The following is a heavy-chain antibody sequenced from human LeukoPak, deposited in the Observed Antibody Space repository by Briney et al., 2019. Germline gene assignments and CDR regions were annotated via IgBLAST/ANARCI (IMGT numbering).Heavy chain of an antibody. V-gene: IGHV4-38-2*01. J-gene: IGHJ3*02. D-gene: IGHD3-3*01. CDR2: IYHSGST. Sequence: SETLSLTCAVSGYSISSGYYWGWIRQPPGKGLEWIGSIYHSGSTYYNPSLRSRVIISVDTSKNQFSLKLSSVTAADTAVYYCARRRYDFWSGYGGDAFDIWGQGTMVTVSS. CDR3: ARRRYDFWSGYGGDAFDI. CDR1: GYSISSGYY.